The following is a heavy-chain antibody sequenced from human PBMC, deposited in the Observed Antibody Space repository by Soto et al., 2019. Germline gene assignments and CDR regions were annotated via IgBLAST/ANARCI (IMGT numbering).Heavy chain of an antibody. V-gene: IGHV3-23*01. Sequence: EVQLLESGGGLVQPGGSLRLSCAASGFTFSSYAMSWVRQAPGKGLEWVSTISGGGDGAYYADSVKGHFTISRYNSKNTLYLQMNSLRAEDTAIYYCAKKGLGSLKTYCSGSGCHYAFDIWGQGTMVTVSS. D-gene: IGHD2-15*01. CDR1: GFTFSSYA. CDR2: ISGGGDGA. CDR3: AKKGLGSLKTYCSGSGCHYAFDI. J-gene: IGHJ3*02.